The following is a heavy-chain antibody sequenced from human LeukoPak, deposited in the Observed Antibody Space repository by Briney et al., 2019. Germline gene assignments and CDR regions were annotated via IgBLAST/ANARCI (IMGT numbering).Heavy chain of an antibody. CDR2: ISAYSGNT. J-gene: IGHJ5*02. D-gene: IGHD2-2*01. CDR3: ARVETGDIVVLPAADNWFDP. V-gene: IGHV1-18*04. Sequence: GASVKVSCKASGYIFTNYGFTWVRQAPGQGLEWMGWISAYSGNTNYAQKVLGRVTMTTDTSTSTAYMELRSLRSDDTAVYYCARVETGDIVVLPAADNWFDPWGQGTLVTVSS. CDR1: GYIFTNYG.